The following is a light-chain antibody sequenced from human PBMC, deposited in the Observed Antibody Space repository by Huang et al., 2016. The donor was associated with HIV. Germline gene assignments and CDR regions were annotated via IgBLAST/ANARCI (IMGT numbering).Light chain of an antibody. J-gene: IGKJ1*01. Sequence: ETVMTQSPATLSVSPGERATLSCWASQSVTSSLAWFQQKPGQAPRLLIYRASIRATCIPARFSGSGSGTDFTLTISSLLSEDFAVYYCQQYKNWPWTFGQGTKVEIK. CDR2: RAS. CDR3: QQYKNWPWT. CDR1: QSVTSS. V-gene: IGKV3-15*01.